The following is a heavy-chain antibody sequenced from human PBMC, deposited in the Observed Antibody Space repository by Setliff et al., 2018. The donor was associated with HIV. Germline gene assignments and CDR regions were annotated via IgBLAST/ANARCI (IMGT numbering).Heavy chain of an antibody. V-gene: IGHV1-46*01. Sequence: ASVKVSCKASGYTFTSYYMHWVRQAPGQGLEWMGIINPSGGSTSYAQKFQGRVTMTRDTSTSTAYMELSSLRSEDTAVYYCARGLGYSSSWYDAFDIWGQGTMVTVSS. J-gene: IGHJ3*02. CDR3: ARGLGYSSSWYDAFDI. CDR2: INPSGGST. D-gene: IGHD6-13*01. CDR1: GYTFTSYY.